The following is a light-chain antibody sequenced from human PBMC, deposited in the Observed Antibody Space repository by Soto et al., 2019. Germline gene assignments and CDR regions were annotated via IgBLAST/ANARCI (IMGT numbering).Light chain of an antibody. Sequence: DIQMAQSPSSLSASIGDRVTITCRASQGISEYLAWYQQRPGNAPNLLIYGASILHSGVPSRFSGSGSGTHFTLTISSLQPEDVATYYCHSYNSSPRTFGQGTTVEIK. CDR2: GAS. J-gene: IGKJ1*01. CDR3: HSYNSSPRT. CDR1: QGISEY. V-gene: IGKV1-27*01.